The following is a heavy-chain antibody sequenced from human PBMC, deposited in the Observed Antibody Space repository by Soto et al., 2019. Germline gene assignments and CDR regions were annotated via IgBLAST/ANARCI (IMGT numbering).Heavy chain of an antibody. CDR2: VYSVGST. CDR3: AGHSHKDY. Sequence: EVQLVESGGGLVQPGGSLRLSCAASGFSVSSNYVSWVRQAPGKGLEWVSVVYSVGSTYYADSVKGRFTSSRDSSKNTLYLQMSSRRAEDTAVYYCAGHSHKDYWGQGALVTVSS. J-gene: IGHJ4*02. CDR1: GFSVSSNY. V-gene: IGHV3-66*04.